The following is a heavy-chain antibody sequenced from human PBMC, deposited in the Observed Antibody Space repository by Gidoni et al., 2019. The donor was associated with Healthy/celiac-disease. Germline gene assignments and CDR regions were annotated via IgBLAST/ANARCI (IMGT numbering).Heavy chain of an antibody. D-gene: IGHD1-7*01. J-gene: IGHJ4*02. Sequence: ELQLVQSGAEVKKPGESLKISCKGSGFSFTSYWIGWVRQLPGKGLEWMGIIDPGDSDTRYSPSFQGQVTISADKSISTAYLQWSSLKASDTAMYYCARRWNYGARGYYFDYWGQGTLVTVSS. CDR3: ARRWNYGARGYYFDY. CDR1: GFSFTSYW. CDR2: IDPGDSDT. V-gene: IGHV5-51*03.